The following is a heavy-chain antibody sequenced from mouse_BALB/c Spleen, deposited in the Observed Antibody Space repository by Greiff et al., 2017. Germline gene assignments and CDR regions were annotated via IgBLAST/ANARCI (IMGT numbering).Heavy chain of an antibody. J-gene: IGHJ4*01. D-gene: IGHD3-3*01. CDR2: ISYSGST. CDR3: AELGGYYAMDY. Sequence: EVQLKESGPGLVKPSQSLSLTCTVTGYSITSDYAWNWIRQFPGNKLEWMGYISYSGSTSYNPSLKSRISITRDTSKNQFFLQLNSVTTEDTATYYCAELGGYYAMDYWGQGTSVTVSS. CDR1: GYSITSDYA. V-gene: IGHV3-2*02.